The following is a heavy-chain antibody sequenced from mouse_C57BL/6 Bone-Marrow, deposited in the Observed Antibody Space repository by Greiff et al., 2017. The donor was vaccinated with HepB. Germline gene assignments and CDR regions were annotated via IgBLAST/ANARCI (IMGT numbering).Heavy chain of an antibody. Sequence: VQLQQSGAELMKPGDSVKLSCKATGYTFTGYWIEWVKQRPGHGLEWIGEILPGGGITNYNEKVKGKATFTADTPSNTANMQLSSLTTEDSAIYYCARDWVFAYGGQGALVTVSA. V-gene: IGHV1-9*01. J-gene: IGHJ3*01. D-gene: IGHD4-1*01. CDR1: GYTFTGYW. CDR3: ARDWVFAY. CDR2: ILPGGGIT.